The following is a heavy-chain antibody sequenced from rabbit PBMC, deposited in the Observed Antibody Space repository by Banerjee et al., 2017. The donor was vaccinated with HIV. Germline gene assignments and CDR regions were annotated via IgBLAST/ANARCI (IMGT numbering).Heavy chain of an antibody. J-gene: IGHJ4*01. D-gene: IGHD2-1*01. V-gene: IGHV1S45*01. Sequence: QQQLVESGGGLVQPGGTLTLTCKASGIDFSSYYYMCWVRQAPGKGLEWIACIYAGSSGITYYASWAKGRFTISKASSTTVTLQMASLTAADTATYFCDGGDSSDGAGRLWGPGTLVTVS. CDR1: GIDFSSYYY. CDR3: DGGDSSDGAGRL. CDR2: IYAGSSGIT.